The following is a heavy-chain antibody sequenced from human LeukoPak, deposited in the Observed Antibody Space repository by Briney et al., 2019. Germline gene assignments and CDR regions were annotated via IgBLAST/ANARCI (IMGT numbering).Heavy chain of an antibody. CDR3: ASASSHRIAAGGDY. CDR2: INSDGSSR. J-gene: IGHJ4*02. CDR1: GFTFSNYW. V-gene: IGHV3-74*01. D-gene: IGHD6-13*01. Sequence: GGSLRLSCAASGFTFSNYWVHWVRQGPGEGLVWVSRINSDGSSRNYADSVKGRFTISRDNAKNTLYLQMNSLRAEDTAVYYCASASSHRIAAGGDYWGQGTLVTVSS.